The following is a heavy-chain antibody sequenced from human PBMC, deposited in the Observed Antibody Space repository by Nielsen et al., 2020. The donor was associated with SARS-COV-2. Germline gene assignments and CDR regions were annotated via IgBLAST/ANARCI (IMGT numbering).Heavy chain of an antibody. V-gene: IGHV4-4*02. Sequence: SDTLSLTCAVSGGSVSSNDWWTWVRPSPGQGLEWIGEVSHSGSINYNPSLKSRVTLSMDKSKRQFSLRLTSVSAADTAVYFCARGDLVVVPSPILGLGPFFYYFYLDVWGKGTTVIVSS. D-gene: IGHD2-2*01. CDR2: VSHSGSI. CDR1: GGSVSSNDW. J-gene: IGHJ6*03. CDR3: ARGDLVVVPSPILGLGPFFYYFYLDV.